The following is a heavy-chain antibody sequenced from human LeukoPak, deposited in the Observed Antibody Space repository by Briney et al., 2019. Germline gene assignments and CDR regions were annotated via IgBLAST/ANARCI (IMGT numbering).Heavy chain of an antibody. J-gene: IGHJ5*02. V-gene: IGHV1-18*01. D-gene: IGHD2-8*02. CDR3: AREGALHDTGDHYLSWFDP. CDR1: GYSFSSYG. Sequence: GASVRVSCKTSGYSFSSYGIAWVRQAPGQGLEWMGWISCYNGKTDYAENLQGRVTMTTDTSTRTGYMELRSLRSDDTAVYYCAREGALHDTGDHYLSWFDPWGQGTLVTVSS. CDR2: ISCYNGKT.